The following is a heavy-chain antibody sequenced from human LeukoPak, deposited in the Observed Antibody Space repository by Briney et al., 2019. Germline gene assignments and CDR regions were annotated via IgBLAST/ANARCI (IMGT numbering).Heavy chain of an antibody. CDR2: ISGSGGSI. Sequence: GGSLRLSCAASGFTFSSYAMSWVRQAPGKGLEWVSAISGSGGSIYYADSVKGRFTISRDNSKNTLYLQMNSLRAEDTAVYYCAKTLPTMIVVVITSGIVYFDYWGRGTLVTVSS. J-gene: IGHJ4*02. V-gene: IGHV3-23*01. CDR1: GFTFSSYA. D-gene: IGHD3-22*01. CDR3: AKTLPTMIVVVITSGIVYFDY.